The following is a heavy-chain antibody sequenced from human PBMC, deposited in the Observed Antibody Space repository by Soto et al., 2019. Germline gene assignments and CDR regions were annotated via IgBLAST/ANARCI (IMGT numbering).Heavy chain of an antibody. CDR1: GFSISSGYY. Sequence: XETLSLTCAVSGFSISSGYYWCCIRQPPGQGLEWIGSIYHSGSAYHNPSLKSRVTISVDTSKNQFSLKLTSVTAADTAVYYCARGGKAAAGSYNWFDPWGQGTLVTVS. J-gene: IGHJ5*02. V-gene: IGHV4-38-2*01. CDR2: IYHSGSA. CDR3: ARGGKAAAGSYNWFDP. D-gene: IGHD6-13*01.